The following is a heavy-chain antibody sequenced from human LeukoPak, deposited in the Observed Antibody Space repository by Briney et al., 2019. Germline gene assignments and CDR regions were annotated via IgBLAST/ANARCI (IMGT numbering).Heavy chain of an antibody. CDR2: IYSTGSA. CDR1: GFTFRNYW. Sequence: GSLRLSCAASGFTFRNYWMRWVRQAPGKGLEWIAYIYSTGSAIYNPSLRSRVTISVDASKNQFSLKLSSVTAADTAVYFCARWPMSNLALDVWGQGTMVTVSS. CDR3: ARWPMSNLALDV. J-gene: IGHJ3*01. V-gene: IGHV4-59*01. D-gene: IGHD3-22*01.